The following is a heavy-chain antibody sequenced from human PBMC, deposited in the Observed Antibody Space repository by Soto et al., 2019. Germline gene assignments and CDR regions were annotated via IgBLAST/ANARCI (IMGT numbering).Heavy chain of an antibody. D-gene: IGHD6-19*01. CDR2: ISAYNGNT. CDR3: GHSGWYPFDYYYYGMDV. CDR1: GYTFTSYG. Sequence: ASVKVSCKASGYTFTSYGISWVRQAPGQGLEWMGWISAYNGNTNYAQKLQGRVTMTTDTSTSTAYMELRSLRSDDTAVYYCGHSGWYPFDYYYYGMDVWGQGTTVTVSS. V-gene: IGHV1-18*04. J-gene: IGHJ6*02.